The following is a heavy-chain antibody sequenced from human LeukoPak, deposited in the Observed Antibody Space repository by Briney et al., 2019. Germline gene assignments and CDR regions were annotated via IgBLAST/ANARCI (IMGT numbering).Heavy chain of an antibody. CDR3: ARRVGELLYGVNWFDP. Sequence: ASVKVSCKASGGTFSSYAISWVRQAPGQGLEWMGGIIPIFGTANYAQKFQGRVTITADESTSTAYMELSSLRSEDTAVYYCARRVGELLYGVNWFDPWGQGTLVTVSS. J-gene: IGHJ5*02. V-gene: IGHV1-69*13. D-gene: IGHD3-10*01. CDR1: GGTFSSYA. CDR2: IIPIFGTA.